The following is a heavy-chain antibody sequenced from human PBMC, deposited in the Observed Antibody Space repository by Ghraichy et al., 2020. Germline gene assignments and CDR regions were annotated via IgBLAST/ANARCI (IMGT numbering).Heavy chain of an antibody. V-gene: IGHV3-23*01. J-gene: IGHJ5*02. CDR1: GFTFSSYA. CDR3: AKLYSQGLFDP. D-gene: IGHD2-15*01. Sequence: GVLNISCAASGFTFSSYAMSWVRQAPGKGLEWVSAISGSGGSTYYADSVKGRFTISRDNSKNTLYLQMNSLRAEDTAVYYCAKLYSQGLFDPWGQGTLVTVSS. CDR2: ISGSGGST.